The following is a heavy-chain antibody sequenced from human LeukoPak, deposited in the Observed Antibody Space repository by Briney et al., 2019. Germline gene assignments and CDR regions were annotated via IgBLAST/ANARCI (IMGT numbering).Heavy chain of an antibody. J-gene: IGHJ4*02. V-gene: IGHV4-30-2*01. CDR1: GSSISSGGYS. D-gene: IGHD2-2*01. CDR2: XXHSGST. Sequence: SQTLSLTCAVSGSSISSGGYSWSWIRQPPGXXXXXXXXXXHSGSTYYNPSLKSRVTISVDRSKNQFSLKLSSVTAADTAVYYCARARGYCSSTSCYFDYWGQGTLVTVSS. CDR3: ARARGYCSSTSCYFDY.